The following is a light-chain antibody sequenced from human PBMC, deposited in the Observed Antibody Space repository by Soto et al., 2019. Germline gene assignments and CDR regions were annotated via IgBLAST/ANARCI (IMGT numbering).Light chain of an antibody. CDR1: QGTRSW. Sequence: DIQMTQSPSTLSASVGDRVTITCRASQGTRSWLAWYQQKPGTAPKLLISDASTLESGVPSRFSGSGFGTAFTLAISSLQSDDFATYYCQQYNSYLTFGQGTKVEIK. CDR3: QQYNSYLT. J-gene: IGKJ1*01. CDR2: DAS. V-gene: IGKV1-5*01.